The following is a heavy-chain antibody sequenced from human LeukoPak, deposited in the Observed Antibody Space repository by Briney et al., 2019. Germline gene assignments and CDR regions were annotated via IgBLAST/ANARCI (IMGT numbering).Heavy chain of an antibody. Sequence: ASVKVSCNASGGTFSNFAISWVRQAPGQRLEWMGNFIPIFNTANYAQTFQGRVAITTDEYTSTAYMELTSLRSEDTAVYYCARDPGYCSGGSCYSAYYDYWGQGTLVTVSS. J-gene: IGHJ4*02. V-gene: IGHV1-69*05. CDR1: GGTFSNFA. D-gene: IGHD2-15*01. CDR3: ARDPGYCSGGSCYSAYYDY. CDR2: FIPIFNTA.